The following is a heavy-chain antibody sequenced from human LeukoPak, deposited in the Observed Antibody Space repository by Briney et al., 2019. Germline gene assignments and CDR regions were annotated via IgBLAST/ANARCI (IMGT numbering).Heavy chain of an antibody. J-gene: IGHJ4*02. CDR2: INHNGNVN. Sequence: GGSLRLSCAASGFTLSSYWMNWARQAPGKGLEWVASINHNGNVNYYVDSVKGRFTISRDNAKNSLYLQMSNLRAEDTAVYYCAKHPARIAAAGDFDYWGQGTLVTVSS. CDR3: AKHPARIAAAGDFDY. D-gene: IGHD6-13*01. CDR1: GFTLSSYW. V-gene: IGHV3-7*03.